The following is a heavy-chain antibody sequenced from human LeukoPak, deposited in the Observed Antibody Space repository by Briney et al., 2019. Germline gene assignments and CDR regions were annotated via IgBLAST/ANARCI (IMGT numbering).Heavy chain of an antibody. Sequence: GESLKISCKGSGYSFTSYWIGWVRQMPGKCLEWMGIIYPGDSDTRYSPSFQGQVTISADKSISTAYLQWSSLEASDTAMYYCARARIASAGTMDLHYWGQGTLVTVSS. CDR2: IYPGDSDT. CDR3: ARARIASAGTMDLHY. J-gene: IGHJ4*02. D-gene: IGHD6-13*01. CDR1: GYSFTSYW. V-gene: IGHV5-51*01.